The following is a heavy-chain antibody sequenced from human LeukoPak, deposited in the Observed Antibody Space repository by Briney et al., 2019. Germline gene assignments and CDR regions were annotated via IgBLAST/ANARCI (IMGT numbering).Heavy chain of an antibody. CDR2: INPNSGGT. CDR3: ARGPSIAARQCCLNWFDP. V-gene: IGHV1-2*02. Sequence: EASVKVSCKASGYTFTSYYMHWVRQAPGQGLEWMGWINPNSGGTNYAQKFQGRVTMTRDTSISTAYMELSRLRSDDTAVYYCARGPSIAARQCCLNWFDPWGQGTLVTVSS. D-gene: IGHD6-6*01. J-gene: IGHJ5*02. CDR1: GYTFTSYY.